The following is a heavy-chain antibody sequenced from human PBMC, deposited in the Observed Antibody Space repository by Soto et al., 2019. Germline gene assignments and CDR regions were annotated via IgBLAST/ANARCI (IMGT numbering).Heavy chain of an antibody. D-gene: IGHD1-26*01. CDR1: GXTFSSYS. Sequence: GSLRLSCAASGXTFSSYSMSWVRQAPGKGLEWVSAISGSGGSTYYADYVKGRFNISRENSKNTLYLQMNSLRAEDTAVYYCAKDRYAGAPYPQVFDYWGQGTLVTVSS. V-gene: IGHV3-23*01. CDR3: AKDRYAGAPYPQVFDY. J-gene: IGHJ4*02. CDR2: ISGSGGST.